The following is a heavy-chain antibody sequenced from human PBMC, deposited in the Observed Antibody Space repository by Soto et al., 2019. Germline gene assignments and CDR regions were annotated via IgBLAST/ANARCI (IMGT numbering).Heavy chain of an antibody. J-gene: IGHJ4*03. CDR2: ISPTGGTT. Sequence: GGSLRLSCATSGFIFRIYDMSWVRQAPGKGLEWVSGISPTGGTTYYADSVKGRFTISRDNSGHTLFLTLKSLRVDDTAIYYCAKLAPEPSTSPRYFDSWGQGALVTVPQ. V-gene: IGHV3-23*01. D-gene: IGHD1-1*01. CDR1: GFIFRIYD. CDR3: AKLAPEPSTSPRYFDS.